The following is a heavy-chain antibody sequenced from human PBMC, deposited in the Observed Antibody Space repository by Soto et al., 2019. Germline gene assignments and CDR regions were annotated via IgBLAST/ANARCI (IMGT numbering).Heavy chain of an antibody. CDR3: ARGGAVSSGLYDVH. V-gene: IGHV3-74*01. CDR1: GFTFSTYN. CDR2: INSDGSST. J-gene: IGHJ4*02. D-gene: IGHD6-19*01. Sequence: PGGSLRLSCGASGFTFSTYNMHWVRQGPGKGLVWVSRINSDGSSTRYADSVKGRFTISRDNAKNTLYLQMNSLRVEDTAIYYCARGGAVSSGLYDVHWGLGTLVTVSS.